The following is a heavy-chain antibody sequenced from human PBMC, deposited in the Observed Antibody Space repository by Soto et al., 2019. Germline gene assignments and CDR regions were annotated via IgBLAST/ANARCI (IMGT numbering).Heavy chain of an antibody. CDR2: ISSSSSTI. J-gene: IGHJ5*02. D-gene: IGHD3-10*01. V-gene: IGHV3-48*02. CDR3: ARDMVRGSHWFDP. CDR1: GFTFSSYS. Sequence: LSLTCAASGFTFSSYSMNWVRQAPGKGLEWVSYISSSSSTIYYADSVKGRFTISRDNAKNSLYLQMNSLRDEDTAVYYCARDMVRGSHWFDPWGQGTLVTVSS.